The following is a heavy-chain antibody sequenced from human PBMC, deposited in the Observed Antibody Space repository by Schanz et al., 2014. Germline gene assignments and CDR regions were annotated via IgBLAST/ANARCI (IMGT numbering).Heavy chain of an antibody. D-gene: IGHD2-2*01. CDR1: GYTFTSYD. V-gene: IGHV1-46*01. Sequence: QVQLVQSGAEVKKPGASVKVSCKASGYTFTSYDINWVRQAPGQGLEWMGIINPSGGSTSYAQKFQGRVIMTEDTSTDTAYVELSRLTSEDTGVYYCATETSRTWFYNGVDVWGRGTTGTVSS. CDR2: INPSGGST. CDR3: ATETSRTWFYNGVDV. J-gene: IGHJ6*02.